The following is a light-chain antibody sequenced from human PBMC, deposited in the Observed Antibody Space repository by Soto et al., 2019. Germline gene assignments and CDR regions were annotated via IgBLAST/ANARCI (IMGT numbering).Light chain of an antibody. CDR1: QSISSY. J-gene: IGKJ1*01. V-gene: IGKV1-39*01. CDR3: QQNYSTAWT. Sequence: DIQITHSPSSLSASVGDRGTMTCRASQSISSYLTWFQQKPGKAPKVLIYAASSLHTGVPSRFSGSGSGTDFTLTISNLQPEDFATYYCQQNYSTAWTFGPGTKVDI. CDR2: AAS.